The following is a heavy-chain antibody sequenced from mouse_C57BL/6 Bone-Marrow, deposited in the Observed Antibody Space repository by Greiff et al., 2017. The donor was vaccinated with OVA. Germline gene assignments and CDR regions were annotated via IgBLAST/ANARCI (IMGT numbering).Heavy chain of an antibody. Sequence: VQLQQPGAELVKPGASVKMSCKASGYTFTSYWITWVKQRPGQGLEWIGDIYPGSGSPNYNEKFKSKATLTVYTSSSTAYMQLSSLTSEDSAVYYCARSGGSSPFAYWGQGTLVTVSA. CDR3: ARSGGSSPFAY. CDR1: GYTFTSYW. J-gene: IGHJ3*01. D-gene: IGHD1-1*01. V-gene: IGHV1-55*01. CDR2: IYPGSGSP.